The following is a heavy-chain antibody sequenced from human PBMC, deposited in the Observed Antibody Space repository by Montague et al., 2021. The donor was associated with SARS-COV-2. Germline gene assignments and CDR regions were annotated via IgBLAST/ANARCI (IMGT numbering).Heavy chain of an antibody. CDR3: ARSTSGWFIY. CDR1: GGSISSTSFF. Sequence: SETLSLTCSVSGGSISSTSFFWAWTRQPPGKGLEWVGSMYSSGTTYYNPSLKSRVTISGDTSRNQLSVRLSSVTAADTAVYYCARSTSGWFIYWGQGTLVTVPS. D-gene: IGHD6-19*01. J-gene: IGHJ4*02. CDR2: MYSSGTT. V-gene: IGHV4-39*01.